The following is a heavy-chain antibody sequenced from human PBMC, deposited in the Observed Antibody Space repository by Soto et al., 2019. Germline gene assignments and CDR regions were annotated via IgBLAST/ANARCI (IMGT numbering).Heavy chain of an antibody. CDR3: VKEDYDSSGYSTFQH. Sequence: GSLRLSCSASGFTFSSYAMHWVRQAPGKGLEYVSAISSNGGSTYYADSVKGRFTISRDNSKNTLYLQMSSLRAEDTAVYYCVKEDYDSSGYSTFQHWGQGTLVTVSS. J-gene: IGHJ1*01. CDR2: ISSNGGST. CDR1: GFTFSSYA. D-gene: IGHD3-22*01. V-gene: IGHV3-64D*06.